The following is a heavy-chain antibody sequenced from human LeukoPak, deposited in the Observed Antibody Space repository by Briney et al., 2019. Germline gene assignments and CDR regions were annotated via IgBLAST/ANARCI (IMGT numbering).Heavy chain of an antibody. V-gene: IGHV4-39*01. Sequence: SETLSLTCTVSGDSISSSSYYWGWIRQPPGKGLEWIGNIYYSGSTYYNPSLRSRLTISLDTSKNQFSLTLSSVTAAATAVYYCARLQYYYDSNGYYSLYYFDYWGQGTVVTVSS. J-gene: IGHJ4*02. CDR3: ARLQYYYDSNGYYSLYYFDY. CDR1: GDSISSSSYY. D-gene: IGHD3-22*01. CDR2: IYYSGST.